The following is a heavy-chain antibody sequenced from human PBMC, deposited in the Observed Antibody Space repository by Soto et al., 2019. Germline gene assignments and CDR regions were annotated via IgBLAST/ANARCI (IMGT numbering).Heavy chain of an antibody. J-gene: IGHJ4*02. V-gene: IGHV4-30-4*01. D-gene: IGHD1-26*01. CDR2: IYYSEST. Sequence: SETLSLTCTVSGGSVSSGDYYWSWIRQPPGKGLEWIGYIYYSESTYYNPSLKSRVTISVDTSKNQFSLKLSSVTAADTAVYYCARGGEGGLRDYWGQGTLVTAPQ. CDR1: GGSVSSGDYY. CDR3: ARGGEGGLRDY.